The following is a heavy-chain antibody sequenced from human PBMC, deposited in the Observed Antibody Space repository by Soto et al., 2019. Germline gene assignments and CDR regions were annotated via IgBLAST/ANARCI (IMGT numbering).Heavy chain of an antibody. CDR3: ARGKRYYYGSGSPSYFDY. CDR2: INHSGST. CDR1: GGSFSGYY. Sequence: QVQLQQWGAGLLKPSETLSLTCAVYGGSFSGYYWSWIRQPPGKGLEWIGEINHSGSTNYNPSLKSRVTISVDTSKNQSSLKLSSVTAADTAVYYCARGKRYYYGSGSPSYFDYWGQGTLVTVSS. J-gene: IGHJ4*02. D-gene: IGHD3-10*01. V-gene: IGHV4-34*01.